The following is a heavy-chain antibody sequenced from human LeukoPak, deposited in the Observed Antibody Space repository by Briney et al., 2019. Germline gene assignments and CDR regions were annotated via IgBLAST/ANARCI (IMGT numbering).Heavy chain of an antibody. CDR3: FGYISTSNYGMDV. Sequence: PGGSLRLSCTASGFTFGDYAMNWVRQAPGKGLEWVGLIRSKSYGETTEYAASVRGRFTISRDDSRSVAYLQMNSLRAEDTGVYYCFGYISTSNYGMDVWGLGTTVTVSS. J-gene: IGHJ6*02. D-gene: IGHD6-13*01. CDR2: IRSKSYGETT. V-gene: IGHV3-49*04. CDR1: GFTFGDYA.